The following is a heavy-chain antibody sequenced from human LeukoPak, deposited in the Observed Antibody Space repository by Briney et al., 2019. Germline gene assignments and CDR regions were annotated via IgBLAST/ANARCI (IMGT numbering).Heavy chain of an antibody. CDR2: IYYSGST. V-gene: IGHV4-59*01. D-gene: IGHD3-9*01. Sequence: PSETLSLTCTVSGGSMSSFYWSWIRQPPGKGLEWIGYIYYSGSTNYNPSLKSRVTISIDTSKNQFSLKLSSVTAADTAVYYCARAAPDLVRYFDWLLSINRTFDYWGQGTLVTVSS. CDR1: GGSMSSFY. J-gene: IGHJ4*02. CDR3: ARAAPDLVRYFDWLLSINRTFDY.